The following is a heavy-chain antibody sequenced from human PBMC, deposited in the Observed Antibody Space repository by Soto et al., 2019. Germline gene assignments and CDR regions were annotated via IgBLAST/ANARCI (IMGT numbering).Heavy chain of an antibody. CDR1: GCAISSSRYH. J-gene: IGHJ4*02. Sequence: PSETTALPCSVSGCAISSSRYHWGWIRQPPGKGLEWIGSIYYSGSTYYNPSLKSRVTISVDTSKNQFSLKLSSVTAADTAVYYCAPSEFHWGQGTLVTVS. CDR2: IYYSGST. D-gene: IGHD2-21*01. V-gene: IGHV4-39*05. CDR3: APSEFH.